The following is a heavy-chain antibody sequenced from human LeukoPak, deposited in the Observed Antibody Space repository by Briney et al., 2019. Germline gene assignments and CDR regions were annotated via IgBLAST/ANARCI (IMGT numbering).Heavy chain of an antibody. CDR1: GDSLNTYY. V-gene: IGHV4-59*01. CDR2: VASSGTS. Sequence: PSETLSLTCTVSGDSLNTYYWTWIPQTPGKELEWIVFVASSGTSNYNPSLKSRVSISIDTSKNQSSLALTSVTPADTVVDYCARVVRGVVTSNWSDPWGQGTLVSVSS. D-gene: IGHD2-21*02. CDR3: ARVVRGVVTSNWSDP. J-gene: IGHJ5*02.